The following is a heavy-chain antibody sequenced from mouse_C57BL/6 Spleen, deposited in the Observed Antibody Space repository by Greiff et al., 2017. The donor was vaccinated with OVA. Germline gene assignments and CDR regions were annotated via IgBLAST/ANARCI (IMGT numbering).Heavy chain of an antibody. J-gene: IGHJ4*01. D-gene: IGHD2-2*01. Sequence: DVQLVESGGGLVKPGGSLKLSCAASGFTFSDYGMHWVRQAPEKGLEWVAYISSGSSTIYYADTVKGRFTISRDNAKNTLFLQMTSLGSEDTAMYYCARRLAPYAMDYWGQGTSVTVSS. V-gene: IGHV5-17*01. CDR1: GFTFSDYG. CDR2: ISSGSSTI. CDR3: ARRLAPYAMDY.